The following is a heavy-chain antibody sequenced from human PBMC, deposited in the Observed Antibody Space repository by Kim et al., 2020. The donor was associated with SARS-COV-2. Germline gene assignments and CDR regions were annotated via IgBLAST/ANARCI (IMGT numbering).Heavy chain of an antibody. V-gene: IGHV3-66*01. CDR2: IYSGGST. CDR3: ARDRRVITGGAENDY. J-gene: IGHJ4*02. Sequence: GGSLRLSCAASGFTVSSNYVTWVRQAPGKGLEWVSVIYSGGSTYYSDSGKGRLTISRDNSKNTLYLQMNSLRAEDTAVYYCARDRRVITGGAENDYWGQGTPVTVSS. CDR1: GFTVSSNY. D-gene: IGHD2-21*01.